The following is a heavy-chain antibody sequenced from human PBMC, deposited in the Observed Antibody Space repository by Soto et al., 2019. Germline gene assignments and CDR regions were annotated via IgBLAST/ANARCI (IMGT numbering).Heavy chain of an antibody. V-gene: IGHV3-21*01. CDR3: ARVATMSYYDSSGYYFGC. CDR1: GFTSSSYS. J-gene: IGHJ4*02. CDR2: ISSSSSYI. Sequence: PGGSLRLSCAASGFTSSSYSMNWVRQAPGKGLEWVSSISSSSSYIYYADSVKGRFTISRDNAKNSLYLQMNSLRAEDTAVYYCARVATMSYYDSSGYYFGCWGKGTLVTVSS. D-gene: IGHD3-22*01.